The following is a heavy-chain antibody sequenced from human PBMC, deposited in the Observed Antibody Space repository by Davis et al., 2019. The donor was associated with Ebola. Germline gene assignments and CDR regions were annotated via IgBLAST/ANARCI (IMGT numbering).Heavy chain of an antibody. J-gene: IGHJ4*02. CDR3: AKDHDDYGDYSFDY. Sequence: GESLKISCAASGFTFSSYAMSWVRQAPGKGLEWVAVIWYDGSNKYYADSVKGRFTISRDNSKNTLYLQMNSLRAEDTAVYYCAKDHDDYGDYSFDYWGQGTLVTVSS. CDR2: IWYDGSNK. CDR1: GFTFSSYA. V-gene: IGHV3-30*02. D-gene: IGHD4-17*01.